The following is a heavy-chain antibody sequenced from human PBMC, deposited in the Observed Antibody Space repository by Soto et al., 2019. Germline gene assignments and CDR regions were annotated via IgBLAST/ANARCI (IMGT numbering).Heavy chain of an antibody. CDR3: ARGSGCSTTSCTLDY. CDR2: IYHSGST. CDR1: GGSITASDW. J-gene: IGHJ4*02. Sequence: QVQLQESGPRQVKPSGTLSLTCAVSGGSITASDWWSWVRQSPGKGLAWIGDIYHSGSTNYNPSLKSRVTISVDISNNQFSLELNSVTAADTAVYYGARGSGCSTTSCTLDYWGQGILVTVSS. D-gene: IGHD2-2*01. V-gene: IGHV4-4*02.